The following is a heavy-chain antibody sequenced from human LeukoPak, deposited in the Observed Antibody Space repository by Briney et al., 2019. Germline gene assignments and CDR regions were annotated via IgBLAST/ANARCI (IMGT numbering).Heavy chain of an antibody. J-gene: IGHJ3*02. D-gene: IGHD7-27*01. Sequence: GESLKISCKVSGYSFTKNWIGWVRQMPGKGLEWMGIIYPGDSDTRYSPSFQGQVTISADKSISTAYLQWSSLKASDTAMYYCARLARSELGIWAFGAFDIWGQGTMVTVSS. CDR1: GYSFTKNW. CDR3: ARLARSELGIWAFGAFDI. CDR2: IYPGDSDT. V-gene: IGHV5-51*01.